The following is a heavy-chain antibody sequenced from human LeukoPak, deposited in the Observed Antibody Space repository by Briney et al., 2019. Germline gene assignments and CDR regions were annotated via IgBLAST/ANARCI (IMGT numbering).Heavy chain of an antibody. CDR2: ISSGSSTI. Sequence: GGSLRLSCVDSGFTFSSYSMNWVGQAPGKGLEWVAYISSGSSTIYHADSVKDRFTISRDNARNSLSLQMNSLRAEDTAVYYCARDSDRYDTSGFSLYYFDSWGQGTLVTVSS. D-gene: IGHD3-22*01. J-gene: IGHJ4*02. CDR1: GFTFSSYS. CDR3: ARDSDRYDTSGFSLYYFDS. V-gene: IGHV3-48*01.